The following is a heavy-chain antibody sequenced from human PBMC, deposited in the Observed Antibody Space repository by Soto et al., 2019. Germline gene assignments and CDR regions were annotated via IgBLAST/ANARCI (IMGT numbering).Heavy chain of an antibody. CDR3: TRSIITTAGTDAFDL. Sequence: QVQLVQSGAEVKKPGASVRVSCKASGYTFTGYYIHWVRQAPGQGPEWMGMISPSSGGTDYAQKFQGRVTMTRDTSTSTVYMELSSLRSEDTAVYFCTRSIITTAGTDAFDLWGQGTLVTVSS. D-gene: IGHD6-13*01. CDR2: ISPSSGGT. V-gene: IGHV1-46*03. CDR1: GYTFTGYY. J-gene: IGHJ3*01.